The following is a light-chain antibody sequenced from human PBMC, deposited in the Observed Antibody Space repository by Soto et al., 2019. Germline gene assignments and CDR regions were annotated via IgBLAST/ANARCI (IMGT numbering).Light chain of an antibody. J-gene: IGLJ1*01. CDR3: GSWDSSLSAYV. V-gene: IGLV1-51*01. Sequence: QSVLTQPPSVSAAPGQKVTISCSGSSSNIGGNSVSWYQQLPGTAPKLLIYDDNKRPSGIPDRFSGSKSGTSATLGSTGFQTWDEADYYCGSWDSSLSAYVFGTGTKSPS. CDR1: SSNIGGNS. CDR2: DDN.